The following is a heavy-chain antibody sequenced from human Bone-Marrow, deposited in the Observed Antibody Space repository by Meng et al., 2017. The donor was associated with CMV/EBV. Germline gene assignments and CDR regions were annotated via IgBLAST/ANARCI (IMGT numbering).Heavy chain of an antibody. Sequence: GSRRLSCTVPGDSISSSIYYWGWIRQPPGKGLEWIASIHYSGTTYYNPSLKSRVTISVDTSKNQFSLKVTSVTAADSAVYYCGRGIKDYDFWPFDLWGRGTQVTVSS. CDR3: GRGIKDYDFWPFDL. V-gene: IGHV4-39*07. J-gene: IGHJ2*01. D-gene: IGHD3-3*01. CDR1: GDSISSSIYY. CDR2: IHYSGTT.